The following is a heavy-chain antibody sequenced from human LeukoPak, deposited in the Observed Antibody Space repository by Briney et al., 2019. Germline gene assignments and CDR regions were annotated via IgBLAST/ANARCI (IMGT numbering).Heavy chain of an antibody. CDR3: ARDDEYSYGPEFYAFDI. V-gene: IGHV3-21*01. CDR1: GFTFSSYS. D-gene: IGHD5-18*01. J-gene: IGHJ3*02. Sequence: PGGSLRLSCAASGFTFSSYSMNWVRQAPGKGLEWVPSISSSSSYIYYADSVKGRFTISRDNAKNSLYLQMNSLRAEDTAVYYCARDDEYSYGPEFYAFDIWGQGTMVTVSS. CDR2: ISSSSSYI.